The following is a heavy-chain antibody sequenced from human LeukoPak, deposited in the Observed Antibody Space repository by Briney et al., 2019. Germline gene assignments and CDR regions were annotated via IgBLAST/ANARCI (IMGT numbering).Heavy chain of an antibody. D-gene: IGHD6-13*01. CDR1: GFTFNNNW. CDR3: AKKEQLVR. V-gene: IGHV3-7*01. Sequence: GGSLRLSCAASGFTFNNNWMSWVRQAPGKGLEWVANIKEDASERYYGDSVMGRFTISRDNSKNTLYLQMNSLRAEDTAVYYCAKKEQLVRWGQGTLVTVSS. J-gene: IGHJ4*02. CDR2: IKEDASER.